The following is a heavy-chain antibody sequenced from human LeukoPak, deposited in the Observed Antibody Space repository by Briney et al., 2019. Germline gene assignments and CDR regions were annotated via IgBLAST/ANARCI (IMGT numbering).Heavy chain of an antibody. CDR1: GYTFTGYY. CDR3: ARNLWFGESSDAFDM. J-gene: IGHJ3*02. V-gene: IGHV1-2*02. D-gene: IGHD3-10*01. CDR2: INPNSGAT. Sequence: ASVKVSCKASGYTFTGYYMHWVRQAPGQGLEWMGWINPNSGATNYAQKFQGRVTMTRDTSISTASMDMSSLRSDDTAVYYCARNLWFGESSDAFDMWGQGTMVTVSS.